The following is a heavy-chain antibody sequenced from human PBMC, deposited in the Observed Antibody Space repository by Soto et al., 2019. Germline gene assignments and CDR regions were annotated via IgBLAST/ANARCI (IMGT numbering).Heavy chain of an antibody. Sequence: EVQLVESGGGLVKPGGSLRLSCAASGFTFSSYSMNWVRQAPGKGLEWVSSISSSSSYIYYADSVKGRFTISRDNAKNSLYLQMNSLRAEDTAVYYCAGGPRELWYYFDYWGQGTLVTVSS. D-gene: IGHD5-18*01. CDR2: ISSSSSYI. J-gene: IGHJ4*02. CDR1: GFTFSSYS. V-gene: IGHV3-21*01. CDR3: AGGPRELWYYFDY.